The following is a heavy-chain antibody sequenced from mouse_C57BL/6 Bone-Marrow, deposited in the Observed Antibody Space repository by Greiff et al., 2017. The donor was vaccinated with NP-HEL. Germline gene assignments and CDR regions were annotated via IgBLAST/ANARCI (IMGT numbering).Heavy chain of an antibody. CDR2: IWSGGST. J-gene: IGHJ4*01. V-gene: IGHV2-2*01. CDR1: GFSLTSYG. D-gene: IGHD3-2*02. Sequence: VQLQQSGPGLVQPSQSLSITCTVSGFSLTSYGVHWVRQSPGKGLEWLGVIWSGGSTDYNAAFISRLSISKDNSKSQVFFKMNGLQADDTAIYYCARRAQARYYAMDYWGQGTSVTVSS. CDR3: ARRAQARYYAMDY.